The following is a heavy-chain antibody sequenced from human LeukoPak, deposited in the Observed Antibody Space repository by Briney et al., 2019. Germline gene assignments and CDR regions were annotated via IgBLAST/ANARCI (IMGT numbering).Heavy chain of an antibody. V-gene: IGHV4-59*12. CDR3: ARDRAVGVMIAFDI. CDR2: IYYSGST. D-gene: IGHD3-16*01. Sequence: SETLSLTCTVSGGSISSYYWSWIRQPPGKGLEWIGYIYYSGSTNYNPSLKSRVTISVDTSKNQFSLKVNSVTAADTAVYYCARDRAVGVMIAFDIWGQGTTVTVSS. J-gene: IGHJ3*02. CDR1: GGSISSYY.